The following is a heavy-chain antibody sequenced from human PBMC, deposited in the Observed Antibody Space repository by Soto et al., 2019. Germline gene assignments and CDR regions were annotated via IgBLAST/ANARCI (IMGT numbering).Heavy chain of an antibody. CDR1: GGTFSSYA. J-gene: IGHJ6*02. CDR2: IIPIFGTA. CDR3: ARKKKEEVVAANYGMDV. Sequence: SVKVSCKASGGTFSSYAISWVRQAPGQGLEWMGGIIPIFGTANYAQKFQGRVTITADESTSTAYMELSSLRSEDTAVYYCARKKKEEVVAANYGMDVWGQGTTVTVSS. V-gene: IGHV1-69*13. D-gene: IGHD2-15*01.